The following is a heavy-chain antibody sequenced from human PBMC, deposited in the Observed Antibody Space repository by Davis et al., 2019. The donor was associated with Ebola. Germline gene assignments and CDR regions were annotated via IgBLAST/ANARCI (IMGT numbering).Heavy chain of an antibody. D-gene: IGHD6-13*01. V-gene: IGHV3-21*01. Sequence: GESLKISCVASGFTFKPYSMNWVRQAPGKGLEWVSYISSSSSFIFYADSVKGRFTISRDNAKRSLYMQMNSLRAEDTAVYYCARVRPIIAAAANGAFDIWGQGTMVTVSS. CDR1: GFTFKPYS. CDR2: ISSSSSFI. CDR3: ARVRPIIAAAANGAFDI. J-gene: IGHJ3*02.